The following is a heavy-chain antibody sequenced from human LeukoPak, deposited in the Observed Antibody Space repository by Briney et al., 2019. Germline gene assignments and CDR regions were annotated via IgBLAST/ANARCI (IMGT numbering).Heavy chain of an antibody. V-gene: IGHV4-61*01. Sequence: PSETLSLTCAVSGGSVGSVSCYWTWIPQPPGKGLEWIGYVYDTGGTKYNPSLKDRVTRSLYKPKNQLYLSMISVTAADTAVYHRARDSRHPYPSAMYVWGQGTTVTASS. CDR2: VYDTGGT. J-gene: IGHJ6*02. CDR1: GGSVGSVSCY. CDR3: ARDSRHPYPSAMYV.